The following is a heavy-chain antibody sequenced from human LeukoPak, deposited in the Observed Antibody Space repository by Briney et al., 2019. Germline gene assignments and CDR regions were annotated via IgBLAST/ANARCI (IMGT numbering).Heavy chain of an antibody. CDR2: ISGISSYL. Sequence: GGSLRLSCAASGFTFSSYTMNWVRQAPGKGLEWVSSISGISSYLYYADSVEGRFTISRDNAKDSVYLHMNRLRVEDTAVYYCAREGIPSGWYGLDVWGQGTTVTVSS. CDR3: AREGIPSGWYGLDV. V-gene: IGHV3-21*01. J-gene: IGHJ6*02. CDR1: GFTFSSYT. D-gene: IGHD6-19*01.